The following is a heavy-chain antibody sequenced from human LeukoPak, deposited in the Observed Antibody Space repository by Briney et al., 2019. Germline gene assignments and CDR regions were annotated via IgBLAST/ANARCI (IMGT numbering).Heavy chain of an antibody. CDR3: ARVMGGYGDYDYYYGMDV. CDR1: GGTFSSYT. D-gene: IGHD4-17*01. V-gene: IGHV1-69*02. Sequence: GASVKVSCKASGGTFSSYTISWVRQAPGQGLEWIGRIIPILGIANYAQKFQGRVTITADKSTSTAYMELSSLRSEDTAVYYCARVMGGYGDYDYYYGMDVWGQGTTVTVSS. CDR2: IIPILGIA. J-gene: IGHJ6*02.